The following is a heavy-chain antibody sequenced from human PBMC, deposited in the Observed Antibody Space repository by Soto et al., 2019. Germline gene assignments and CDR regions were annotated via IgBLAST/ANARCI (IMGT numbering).Heavy chain of an antibody. CDR3: ARDQPVPLGVAFDGMDV. CDR2: INAGNGNT. Sequence: QVQLVQSGAEVKKPGASAKVSCKASGYIFNSHAMHWVRQSPGQGLEWMGWINAGNGNTKYSQKFQGRVTITRDTSASTAYMELSSLRSADTAVYYCARDQPVPLGVAFDGMDVWGQGTTVIVSS. V-gene: IGHV1-3*01. J-gene: IGHJ6*02. CDR1: GYIFNSHA. D-gene: IGHD3-16*01.